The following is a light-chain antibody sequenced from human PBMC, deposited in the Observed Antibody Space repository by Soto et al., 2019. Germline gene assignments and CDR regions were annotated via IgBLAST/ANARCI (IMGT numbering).Light chain of an antibody. V-gene: IGKV3-11*01. J-gene: IGKJ2*01. CDR1: QSITSD. CDR3: QQRYNWQYT. CDR2: DAS. Sequence: EIVLTQSPATLSLSPGERATLSCRASQSITSDLAWYQQKVGQAPRLLIYDASNRATGIPARFSGSGSGTDFTLTISSLEPEDFAVYYCQQRYNWQYTFGQGTKLEIK.